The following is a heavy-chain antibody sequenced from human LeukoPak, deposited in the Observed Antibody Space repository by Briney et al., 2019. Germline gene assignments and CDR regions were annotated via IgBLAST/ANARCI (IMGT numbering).Heavy chain of an antibody. V-gene: IGHV3-7*01. D-gene: IGHD5-12*01. CDR3: ARVYSGYDPPFDY. CDR2: IKQDGSEK. J-gene: IGHJ4*02. Sequence: GGSLRLSCAASGFTFSSYWMSWVRQAPGQGLEWVANIKQDGSEKYYVDSVKGRFTISRDNAKNSLYLQMNSLRAEDTAVYYCARVYSGYDPPFDYWGQGTLVTVSS. CDR1: GFTFSSYW.